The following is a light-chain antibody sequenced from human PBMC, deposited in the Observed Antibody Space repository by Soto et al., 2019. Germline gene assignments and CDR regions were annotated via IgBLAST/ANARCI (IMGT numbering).Light chain of an antibody. CDR1: SGSIASSY. CDR2: EDN. J-gene: IGLJ2*01. V-gene: IGLV6-57*04. CDR3: QSYDSNNPVV. Sequence: NFMLTQPHSVSESPGKTVTISCTRSSGSIASSYVQWYQQRPGSAPTTVIYEDNQRPSGVPDRFSGSIDSSSNSASLTISGLKTEDEADYYCQSYDSNNPVVFGGGTKVTVL.